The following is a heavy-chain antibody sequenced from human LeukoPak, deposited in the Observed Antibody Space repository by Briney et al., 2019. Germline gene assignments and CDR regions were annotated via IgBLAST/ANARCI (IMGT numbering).Heavy chain of an antibody. V-gene: IGHV3-21*01. Sequence: PGGSLRLSCAASGFTFSRHSINWVRQAPGKGLEWVSSISSSSSYIYYADSVKGRFTISRDNAKNSLYLQMNSLRAEDTAVYYCARDRYYYDSSGYYSGRRGYYYMDVWGKGTTVTVSS. D-gene: IGHD3-22*01. CDR3: ARDRYYYDSSGYYSGRRGYYYMDV. CDR1: GFTFSRHS. CDR2: ISSSSSYI. J-gene: IGHJ6*03.